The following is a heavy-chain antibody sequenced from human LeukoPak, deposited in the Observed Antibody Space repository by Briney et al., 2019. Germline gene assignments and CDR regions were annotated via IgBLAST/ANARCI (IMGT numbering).Heavy chain of an antibody. V-gene: IGHV3-21*01. CDR1: GFTFNTYS. D-gene: IGHD6-13*01. CDR2: ISDRGSYI. Sequence: GGSLRLSCTASGFTFNTYSMNWVRQAPGKGLEWVASISDRGSYIYYTDSVKGRFTITRDNAKNSLYLQMNSLRAEDTAVYYCARDMAAADPFDYWGQGTLVTVSS. CDR3: ARDMAAADPFDY. J-gene: IGHJ4*02.